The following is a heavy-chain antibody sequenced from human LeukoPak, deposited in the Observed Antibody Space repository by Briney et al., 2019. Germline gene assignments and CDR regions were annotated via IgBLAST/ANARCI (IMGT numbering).Heavy chain of an antibody. CDR1: GFAASSSY. D-gene: IGHD2-15*01. V-gene: IGHV3-66*04. CDR2: LYSSGST. Sequence: GGSLRDSCPTSGFAASSSYMSWVRRAPGKGLEWVSILYSSGSTYYADSVKGRFTISRDISKNTLYLEMNSLRVEDTAVYYCARHGTYCKIGSCYWVDAPMVDSWGQGVMVTVSS. J-gene: IGHJ4*02. CDR3: ARHGTYCKIGSCYWVDAPMVDS.